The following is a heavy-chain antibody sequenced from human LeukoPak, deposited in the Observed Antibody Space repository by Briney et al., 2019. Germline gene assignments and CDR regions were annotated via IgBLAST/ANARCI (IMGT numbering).Heavy chain of an antibody. V-gene: IGHV3-30*02. Sequence: PGGSLRLSCAASGFTFSSYGMNWVRQAPGKGLEWVAFIRYDGSNKYYADSVKGRFTISRDNSKNTLYLQMNSLRAEDTAVYYCAKDRTTYYDFWSGYYDYWGQGTLVTVSS. CDR1: GFTFSSYG. CDR3: AKDRTTYYDFWSGYYDY. D-gene: IGHD3-3*01. J-gene: IGHJ4*02. CDR2: IRYDGSNK.